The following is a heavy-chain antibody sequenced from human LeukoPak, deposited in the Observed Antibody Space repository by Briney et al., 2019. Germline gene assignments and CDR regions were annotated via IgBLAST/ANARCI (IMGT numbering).Heavy chain of an antibody. J-gene: IGHJ4*02. Sequence: SETLSLTCTVSGGSISSGDYYWSWLRQPPGTGLEWIGYIYYSGSTYYNPSLKSRVTISVDTSKNQFSLKLSSVTAADTAVYYCARAGNQLLYFPYFDYWGQGTLVTVSS. CDR2: IYYSGST. CDR3: ARAGNQLLYFPYFDY. CDR1: GGSISSGDYY. D-gene: IGHD2-2*02. V-gene: IGHV4-30-4*01.